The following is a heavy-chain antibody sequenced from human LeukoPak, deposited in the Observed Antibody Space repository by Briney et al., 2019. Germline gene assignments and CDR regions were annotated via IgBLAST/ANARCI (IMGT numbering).Heavy chain of an antibody. CDR2: IYSGGST. CDR1: GFTVSSNY. D-gene: IGHD3-10*01. V-gene: IGHV3-53*01. CDR3: ARVSGLLWFGEPY. J-gene: IGHJ4*02. Sequence: GGSLRLSCAASGFTVSSNYMSWVRQAPGKGLEWVSVIYSGGSTYYADSVKGRFTISRDNPKNTLYLQMNSLRAEDTAVYYCARVSGLLWFGEPYWGQGTLVTVSS.